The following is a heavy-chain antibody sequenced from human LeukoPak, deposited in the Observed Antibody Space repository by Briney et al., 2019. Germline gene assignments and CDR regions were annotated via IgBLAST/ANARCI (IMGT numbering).Heavy chain of an antibody. CDR1: GFTFSNYE. V-gene: IGHV3-21*01. D-gene: IGHD6-19*01. CDR2: ISMSSTYI. J-gene: IGHJ4*02. CDR3: TRAPYSSGWYTVDF. Sequence: GGSLRLSCVASGFTFSNYEMNWVRQAPGKGLEWVSSISMSSTYIYYADSVKGRFTISRDNAKNSLYLQMDSLRDEDTAVYYCTRAPYSSGWYTVDFWGQGTLVTVSS.